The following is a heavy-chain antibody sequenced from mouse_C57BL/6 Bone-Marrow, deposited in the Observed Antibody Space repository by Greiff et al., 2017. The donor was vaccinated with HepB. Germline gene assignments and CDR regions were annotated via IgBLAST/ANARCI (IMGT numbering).Heavy chain of an antibody. CDR2: IYPRSGNT. Sequence: QVQLQQSGAELARPGASVKLSCKASGYTFTSYGISWVKQRTGQGLEWIGEIYPRSGNTYYNEKFKGKATLTADNSSSNAYMELRSLTSEDSAVYFCARLWPHYYAMDYWGQGTSVTVSS. CDR1: GYTFTSYG. D-gene: IGHD6-1*01. J-gene: IGHJ4*01. CDR3: ARLWPHYYAMDY. V-gene: IGHV1-81*01.